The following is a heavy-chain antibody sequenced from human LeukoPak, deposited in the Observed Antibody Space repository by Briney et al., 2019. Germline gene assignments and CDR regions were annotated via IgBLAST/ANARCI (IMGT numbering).Heavy chain of an antibody. CDR3: ARRSRGAPASDY. V-gene: IGHV4-39*07. D-gene: IGHD2-15*01. CDR2: IYYSGNT. CDR1: GGSINSGDYY. J-gene: IGHJ4*02. Sequence: PSETLSLTCTVSGGSINSGDYYWGWIRQPPGKGLEWIGSIYYSGNTYYNPSLKSRVTISVDTSKNQFSLKLSSVTAADTAVYYCARRSRGAPASDYWGQGTLVTVSS.